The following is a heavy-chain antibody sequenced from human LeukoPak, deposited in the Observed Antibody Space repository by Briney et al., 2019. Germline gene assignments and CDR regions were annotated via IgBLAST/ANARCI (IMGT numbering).Heavy chain of an antibody. J-gene: IGHJ4*02. V-gene: IGHV1-2*02. CDR3: ARDAHSGSWYFDY. CDR1: GYTFTGYY. D-gene: IGHD6-13*01. Sequence: ASVKVSCKASGYTFTGYYMHWVRQAPGQGLEWMGWINPNSGGTNYAQKFQGRVTMTRDTSISTAYMELSRLRSDDTAVYYCARDAHSGSWYFDYWGQGTLVTVSS. CDR2: INPNSGGT.